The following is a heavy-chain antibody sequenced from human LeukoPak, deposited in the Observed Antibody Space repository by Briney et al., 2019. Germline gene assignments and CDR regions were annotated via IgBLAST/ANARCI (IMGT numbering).Heavy chain of an antibody. CDR2: ISYDGSNK. D-gene: IGHD2-21*02. CDR1: GFTFSSYA. Sequence: PGGSLRLSCAASGFTFSSYAMSWVRQAPGKGLEWVAVISYDGSNKYYADSVKGRFTISRDNSKNTLYLQMNSLRAEDTAVYYCARDLRRVVVTANRTYYFDYWGQGTLVTVSS. V-gene: IGHV3-30-3*01. J-gene: IGHJ4*02. CDR3: ARDLRRVVVTANRTYYFDY.